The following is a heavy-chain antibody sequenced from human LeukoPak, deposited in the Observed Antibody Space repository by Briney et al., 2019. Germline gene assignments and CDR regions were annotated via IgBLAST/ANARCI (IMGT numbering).Heavy chain of an antibody. V-gene: IGHV4-4*07. CDR2: IYTSGST. D-gene: IGHD3-22*01. J-gene: IGHJ4*02. CDR3: AREDYYDSSGYYLGRFDY. CDR1: GGSISSYY. Sequence: SETLSLTCTGSGGSISSYYWSWIRQPAGKGLEWIGRIYTSGSTNYNPSLKSRVTMSVGTSKNQFSLKLSSVTAADTAVYYCAREDYYDSSGYYLGRFDYWGQGTLVTVSS.